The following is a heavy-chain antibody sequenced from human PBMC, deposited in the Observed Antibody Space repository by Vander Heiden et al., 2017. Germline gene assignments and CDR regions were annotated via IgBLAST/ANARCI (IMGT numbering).Heavy chain of an antibody. V-gene: IGHV1-46*01. D-gene: IGHD6-6*01. CDR3: ARVVLAATWGFDY. J-gene: IGHJ4*02. Sequence: RVTMTRDTSTSTVHMELSSLRSEDTAVYYCARVVLAATWGFDYWGQGTLVTVSS.